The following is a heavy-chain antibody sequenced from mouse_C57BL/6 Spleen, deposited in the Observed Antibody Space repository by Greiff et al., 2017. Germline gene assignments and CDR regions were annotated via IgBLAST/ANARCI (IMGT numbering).Heavy chain of an antibody. Sequence: VQLKESGGGLVKPGGSLKLSCAASGFTFSDYGMHWVRQAPEKGLEWVAYISSGSSTIYYADTVKGRFTISRDNAKNTLFLQMTSLRSEDTAMYYCARQGNYFYYAMDYWGQGTSVTVSS. CDR1: GFTFSDYG. CDR3: ARQGNYFYYAMDY. CDR2: ISSGSSTI. D-gene: IGHD2-1*01. V-gene: IGHV5-17*01. J-gene: IGHJ4*01.